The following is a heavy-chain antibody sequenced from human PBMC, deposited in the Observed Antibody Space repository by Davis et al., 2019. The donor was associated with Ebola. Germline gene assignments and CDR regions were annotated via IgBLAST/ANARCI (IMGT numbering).Heavy chain of an antibody. Sequence: ASVPVSCKASGYTLTDYNIHWLRQAPGQGLEWLGRVILKSGATNYAQKFQGRVTMTRDTSISTVYMDLSSQRYDDTADYYCARGHNYAHEYWGQGTLVTVSS. J-gene: IGHJ4*02. D-gene: IGHD4-11*01. CDR1: GYTLTDYN. V-gene: IGHV1-2*06. CDR2: VILKSGAT. CDR3: ARGHNYAHEY.